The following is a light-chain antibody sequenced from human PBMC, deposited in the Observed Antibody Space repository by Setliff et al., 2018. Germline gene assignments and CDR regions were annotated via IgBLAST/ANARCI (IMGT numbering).Light chain of an antibody. CDR3: SSYTSRTTLDV. Sequence: QSALAQAASVSGSPGQSITISCTGTSSDIGVYNYVSWYQQHPGKAPKLMIYDVSRRPSGVSNRFSGSKSGNTASLTISGLQAEDEADYYCSSYTSRTTLDVFGTGTKVTVL. CDR1: SSDIGVYNY. V-gene: IGLV2-14*03. J-gene: IGLJ1*01. CDR2: DVS.